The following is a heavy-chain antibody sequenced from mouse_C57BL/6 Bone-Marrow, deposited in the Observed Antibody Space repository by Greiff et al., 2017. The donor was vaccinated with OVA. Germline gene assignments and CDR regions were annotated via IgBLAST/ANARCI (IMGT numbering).Heavy chain of an antibody. CDR1: GFTFSSYG. V-gene: IGHV5-6*01. D-gene: IGHD2-1*01. Sequence: DVHLVESGGDLVKPGGSLKLSCAASGFTFSSYGMSWVRQTPDKRLEWVATISSGGSYTYYPDSVKGRFTISRDNANNTLYLQMSSLKSEDTAMYYCARPLYGNYDYWGQGTTLTVSS. CDR2: ISSGGSYT. CDR3: ARPLYGNYDY. J-gene: IGHJ2*01.